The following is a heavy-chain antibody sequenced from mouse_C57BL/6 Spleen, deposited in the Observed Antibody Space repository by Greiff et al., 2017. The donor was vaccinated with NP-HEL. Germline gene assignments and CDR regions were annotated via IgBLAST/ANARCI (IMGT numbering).Heavy chain of an antibody. D-gene: IGHD2-2*01. J-gene: IGHJ3*01. Sequence: QVQLQQPGAELVMPGASVKLSCKASGYTFTSYWMHWVKQRPGQGLEWIGEIDPSDSYTNYNQKFKGKSTLTVDKSSSTAYMQLSSLTSEDSAVYYGARGVIYYGYDVGFAYWGQGTLVTVSA. CDR3: ARGVIYYGYDVGFAY. CDR2: IDPSDSYT. V-gene: IGHV1-69*01. CDR1: GYTFTSYW.